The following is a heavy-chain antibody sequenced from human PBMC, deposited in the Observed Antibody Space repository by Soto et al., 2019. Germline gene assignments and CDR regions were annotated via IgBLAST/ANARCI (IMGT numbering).Heavy chain of an antibody. D-gene: IGHD3-16*01. CDR2: IYYSGST. CDR1: GGSISSSSYY. J-gene: IGHJ3*02. Sequence: PSETLSLTCTVSGGSISSSSYYWSWNRQPPGKGLEWIGSIYYSGSTYYNPSLKSRVTISVDTSKNQFSLKLSSVTAADTAVYYCARPLMGDAFDTWGQGTMVTVSS. V-gene: IGHV4-39*01. CDR3: ARPLMGDAFDT.